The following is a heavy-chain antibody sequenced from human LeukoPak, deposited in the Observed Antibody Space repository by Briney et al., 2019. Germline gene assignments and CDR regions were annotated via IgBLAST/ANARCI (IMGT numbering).Heavy chain of an antibody. D-gene: IGHD6-19*01. Sequence: GGSLRPSCAASGFTFNNYWMHWVRQAPGKGLVWVSRIDNDGTGTRYADSVKGRFTISRDNAKNTLYLQMNSLRAEDTAVYYCVGSSGWPACWGQGTLVTVSS. CDR3: VGSSGWPAC. J-gene: IGHJ4*02. CDR2: IDNDGTGT. V-gene: IGHV3-74*01. CDR1: GFTFNNYW.